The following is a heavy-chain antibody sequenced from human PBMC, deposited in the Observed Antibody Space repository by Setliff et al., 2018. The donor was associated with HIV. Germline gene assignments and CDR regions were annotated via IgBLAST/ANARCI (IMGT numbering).Heavy chain of an antibody. Sequence: SVKVSCKVSGYSVTELSIHWVRQAPGKGLEWMGGIIPIFGTASYAQKFQGRVTITADESTSTAYMELSSLRSEDTAVYYCTRNPVSTWIPLFHHYHYGMDVWGQGTTVTVSS. V-gene: IGHV1-69*13. D-gene: IGHD5-12*01. CDR1: GYSVTELS. CDR3: TRNPVSTWIPLFHHYHYGMDV. CDR2: IIPIFGTA. J-gene: IGHJ6*02.